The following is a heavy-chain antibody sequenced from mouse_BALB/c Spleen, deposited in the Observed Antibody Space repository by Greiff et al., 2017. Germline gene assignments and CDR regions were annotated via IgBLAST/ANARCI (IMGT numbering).Heavy chain of an antibody. J-gene: IGHJ2*01. V-gene: IGHV3-8*02. D-gene: IGHD2-4*01. CDR2: ISYSGST. CDR3: ARSGYDYDEKGPFDY. CDR1: GDSITSGY. Sequence: VQLQQSGPSLVKPSQTLSLTCSVTGDSITSGYWNWIRKFPGNKLEYMGYISYSGSTYYNPSLKSRISITRDTSKNQYYLQLNSVTTEDTATYYCARSGYDYDEKGPFDYWGQGTTLTVSS.